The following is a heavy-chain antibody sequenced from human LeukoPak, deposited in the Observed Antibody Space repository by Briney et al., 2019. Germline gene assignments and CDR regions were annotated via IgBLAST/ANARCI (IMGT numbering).Heavy chain of an antibody. Sequence: SGGSLRLSCAASGFTFSSYAMSWVRQAPGKGLEWVSSITGSSDSIYYADSVKGRFTISRDNAKNSLYLQMNSLRAEDTAVYYCARDRSSSFDYWGQGTLVTVSS. CDR2: ITGSSDSI. CDR1: GFTFSSYA. D-gene: IGHD6-6*01. CDR3: ARDRSSSFDY. J-gene: IGHJ4*02. V-gene: IGHV3-21*01.